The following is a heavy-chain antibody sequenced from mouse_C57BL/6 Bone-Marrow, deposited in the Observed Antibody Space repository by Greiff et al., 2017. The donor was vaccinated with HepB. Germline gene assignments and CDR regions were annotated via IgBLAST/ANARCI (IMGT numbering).Heavy chain of an antibody. CDR1: GYTFTSYW. CDR2: IHPNSGST. CDR3: ARRGVLRPSFAY. D-gene: IGHD1-2*01. Sequence: VQLQQPGAELVKPGASVKLSCKASGYTFTSYWMHWVKQRPGQGLEWIGMIHPNSGSTNYNEKFKSKATLTVDKSSSTAYMQLSSLTSEDSAVYYCARRGVLRPSFAYWGQGTLVTVSA. J-gene: IGHJ3*01. V-gene: IGHV1-64*01.